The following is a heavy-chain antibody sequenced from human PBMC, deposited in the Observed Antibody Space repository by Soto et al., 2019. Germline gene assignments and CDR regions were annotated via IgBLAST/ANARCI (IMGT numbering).Heavy chain of an antibody. V-gene: IGHV3-48*02. CDR3: AREDILRTRSFDY. D-gene: IGHD1-7*01. J-gene: IGHJ4*02. Sequence: EVHLVESGGGVVQPGGSLRLSCAASGFSFSMYSMNWVRQAPGKGLEWVSYISSNSATIYDPDSGRGRFTISRDNAKNSLYLQMNSLRDEDTAVYYCAREDILRTRSFDYWGQGTLVTVSS. CDR2: ISSNSATI. CDR1: GFSFSMYS.